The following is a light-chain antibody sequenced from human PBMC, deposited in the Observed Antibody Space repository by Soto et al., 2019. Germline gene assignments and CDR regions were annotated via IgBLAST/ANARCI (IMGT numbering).Light chain of an antibody. CDR3: QQFNNYPIT. CDR1: QSIGRF. V-gene: IGKV1-39*01. CDR2: VAS. J-gene: IGKJ5*01. Sequence: DIQMTQSPSSLSASVGDRVTITCRASQSIGRFLNWHQQKPGKAPNVLINVASTLRSGVPSRFSGSGSGTDFNLTINSLQPEDFETYYCQQFNNYPITLGQGTRLEIK.